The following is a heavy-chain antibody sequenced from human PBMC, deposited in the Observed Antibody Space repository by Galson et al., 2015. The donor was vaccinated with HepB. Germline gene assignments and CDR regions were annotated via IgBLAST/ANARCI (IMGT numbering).Heavy chain of an antibody. CDR2: ISYDGSNK. CDR3: ARGGGVAVARLGY. D-gene: IGHD6-19*01. V-gene: IGHV3-30*04. J-gene: IGHJ4*02. CDR1: GFTFSSYA. Sequence: SLRLSCAASGFTFSSYAMHWVRQAPGKGLEWVAVISYDGSNKYYADSVKGRFTISRDNSKNTLYLQMNSLRAEGTAVYYCARGGGVAVARLGYWGQGTLVTVSS.